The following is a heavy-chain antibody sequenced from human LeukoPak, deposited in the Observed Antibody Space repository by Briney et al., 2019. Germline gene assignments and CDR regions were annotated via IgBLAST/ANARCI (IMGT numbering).Heavy chain of an antibody. CDR2: IYTSGSS. V-gene: IGHV4-4*07. J-gene: IGHJ3*02. D-gene: IGHD6-19*01. CDR1: GGSISSYY. CDR3: AIRRYSSGWYPFDAFDI. Sequence: SETLSLTCAVAGGSISSYYGCWIRQAGGKGLEWIRRIYTSGSSNYNRCLKSRVTISVDTSKNQFSLKLSSVTAADTAVYYCAIRRYSSGWYPFDAFDIRGQGTMVTVSS.